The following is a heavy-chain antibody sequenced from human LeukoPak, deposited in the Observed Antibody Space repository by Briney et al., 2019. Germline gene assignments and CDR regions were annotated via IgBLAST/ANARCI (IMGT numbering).Heavy chain of an antibody. D-gene: IGHD2-15*01. Sequence: SVKVSCKXSGGTFSSYAISWVRQAPGQGLEWMGRIIPIFGTANYSQKFQGRVTITTDESTSTAYMELSSLRSEDTAVYYCARAFCSGGSCYSIDYWGQGTLVTVSS. J-gene: IGHJ4*02. V-gene: IGHV1-69*05. CDR1: GGTFSSYA. CDR2: IIPIFGTA. CDR3: ARAFCSGGSCYSIDY.